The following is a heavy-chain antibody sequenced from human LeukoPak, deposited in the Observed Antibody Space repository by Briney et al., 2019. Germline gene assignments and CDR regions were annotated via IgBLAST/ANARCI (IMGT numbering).Heavy chain of an antibody. CDR1: AFTFSHYA. CDR3: ANVIIVAAGYEYFQH. V-gene: IGHV3-23*01. J-gene: IGHJ1*01. Sequence: GGSLRLSCAASAFTFSHYAMSWVRQAPGKGLERVSGISGSGSDTFYADSVKGRFTISRDNSKNTLYLQMSSLRAEDTAVYYCANVIIVAAGYEYFQHWGQGTLVSVSS. CDR2: ISGSGSDT. D-gene: IGHD6-13*01.